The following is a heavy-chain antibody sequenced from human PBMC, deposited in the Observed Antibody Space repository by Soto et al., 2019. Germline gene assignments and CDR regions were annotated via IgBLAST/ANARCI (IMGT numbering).Heavy chain of an antibody. CDR1: GFNFSSYS. D-gene: IGHD5-18*01. CDR3: AIDSLPRLQLWLNDAFDI. J-gene: IGHJ3*02. Sequence: IISGEGSGFNFSSYSRKWVRQATGKGLEWVSSISSSSSYIYYADSVKGRFTISGDNAKNSLYLQMNSLRAEDTAVYYCAIDSLPRLQLWLNDAFDIWGQGTMVTVSS. V-gene: IGHV3-21*01. CDR2: ISSSSSYI.